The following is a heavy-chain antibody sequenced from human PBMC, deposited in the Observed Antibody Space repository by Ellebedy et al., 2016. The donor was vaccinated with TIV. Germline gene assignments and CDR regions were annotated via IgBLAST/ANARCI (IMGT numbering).Heavy chain of an antibody. CDR2: IKEDESEK. V-gene: IGHV3-7*01. CDR3: ARHRVNWGLDY. Sequence: PGGSLRLSCAASGFTFSSYWMTWARQAPGKGLEWVASIKEDESEKYSVDSVTGRFIISRDNAKNSLYLQMNSLRVEDTAVFYCARHRVNWGLDYWGQGTLVTVSS. D-gene: IGHD7-27*01. J-gene: IGHJ4*02. CDR1: GFTFSSYW.